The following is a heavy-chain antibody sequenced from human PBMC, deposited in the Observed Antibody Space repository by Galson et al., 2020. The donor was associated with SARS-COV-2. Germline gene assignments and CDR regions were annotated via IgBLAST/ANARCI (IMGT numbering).Heavy chain of an antibody. Sequence: ASETLSLTCTVSGGSISSYYWSWIRQPAGKGLEWIGRIYTSGSTNYNPSLKSRVTMSVDTSKNQFSLKLSSVTAADTAVYYCARAEGDGDCSGGSCCYYDYGMDVWGQGTTVTVSS. J-gene: IGHJ6*02. CDR1: GGSISSYY. D-gene: IGHD2-15*01. V-gene: IGHV4-4*07. CDR3: ARAEGDGDCSGGSCCYYDYGMDV. CDR2: IYTSGST.